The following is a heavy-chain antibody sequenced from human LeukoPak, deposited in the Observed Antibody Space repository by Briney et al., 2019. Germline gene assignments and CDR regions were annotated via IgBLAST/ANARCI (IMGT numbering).Heavy chain of an antibody. J-gene: IGHJ3*01. D-gene: IGHD6-19*01. Sequence: GGSLRLSCAASGFTFSSYAMNWVRQAPGKGLEWVPGISGYGGSTDYADSVKGRFAISRDNSNNTMYLQMNSLGAEDTAVYFCAKGISSGWYRVAYDLWGQGTMVTVSS. CDR1: GFTFSSYA. V-gene: IGHV3-23*01. CDR2: ISGYGGST. CDR3: AKGISSGWYRVAYDL.